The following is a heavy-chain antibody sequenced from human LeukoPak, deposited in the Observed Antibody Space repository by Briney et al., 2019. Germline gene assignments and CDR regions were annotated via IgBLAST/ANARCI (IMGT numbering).Heavy chain of an antibody. CDR2: IYYSGST. V-gene: IGHV4-39*07. Sequence: SETLSLTCTVPGGSISSSSYYWGWIRQPPGKGLEWIGSIYYSGSTYYNPSLKSRVTISVDTSKNQFSLKLSSVTAADTAVYYCAREHGDYGGAGYYFDYWGQGTLVTVSS. J-gene: IGHJ4*02. CDR3: AREHGDYGGAGYYFDY. D-gene: IGHD4-17*01. CDR1: GGSISSSSYY.